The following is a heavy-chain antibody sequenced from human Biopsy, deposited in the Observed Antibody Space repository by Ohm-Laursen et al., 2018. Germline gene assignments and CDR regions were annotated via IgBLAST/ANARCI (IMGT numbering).Heavy chain of an antibody. CDR2: IYSGGST. CDR3: ARGRRTSGWPYFDN. J-gene: IGHJ4*02. CDR1: GDSLTSGPEN. V-gene: IGHV4-61*01. Sequence: SDTLSLTCTVSGDSLTSGPENWSWIRQSPGQGLEYIGFIYSGGSTNYSPSLKNRVTMSVDTSKNQFYLKLYSVTAADTAVYYCARGRRTSGWPYFDNWGQGALVIVSP. D-gene: IGHD6-19*01.